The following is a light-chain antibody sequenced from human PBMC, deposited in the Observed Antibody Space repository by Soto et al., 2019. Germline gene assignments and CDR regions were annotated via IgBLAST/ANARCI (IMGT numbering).Light chain of an antibody. CDR3: RSYSDVKIVV. CDR1: SSDVGGYNY. CDR2: EVS. J-gene: IGLJ2*01. Sequence: QSVLTQPPSASGSPGQSVTISCTGTSSDVGGYNYVSWYQPHPGKAPKVMIYEVSKPPSGVPDRFSGSKSGNTASLTVSGLHAEDEDDYYGRSYSDVKIVVFGRRTKLTVL. V-gene: IGLV2-8*01.